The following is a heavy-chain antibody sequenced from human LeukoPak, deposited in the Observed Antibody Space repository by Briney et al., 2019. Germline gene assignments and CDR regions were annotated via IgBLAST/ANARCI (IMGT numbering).Heavy chain of an antibody. CDR2: INPSGGST. J-gene: IGHJ4*02. D-gene: IGHD3-10*01. CDR1: GYTFTSYY. V-gene: IGHV1-46*01. CDR3: ARDGVGMVRGVPLDY. Sequence: ASVKVSCKASGYTFTSYYMHWVRQAPGQGLEWMGIINPSGGSTSYAQKFQGRVTMTRDTSTRTVYLELSSLRSEDTAVYYCARDGVGMVRGVPLDYWGQGTLVTVSS.